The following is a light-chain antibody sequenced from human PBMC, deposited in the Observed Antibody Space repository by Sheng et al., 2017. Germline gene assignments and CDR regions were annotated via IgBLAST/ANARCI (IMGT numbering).Light chain of an antibody. CDR2: QDD. V-gene: IGLV3-1*01. Sequence: SYEMTQPPSVSVSAGQTARITCSGDKLGDKFVCWYQQKPGQSPILVIYQDDQRPSGIPDRFAGSNSGNTATLTISGTQALDEADYYCQAWDISTVVFGGGTKLTVL. J-gene: IGLJ2*01. CDR3: QAWDISTVV. CDR1: KLGDKF.